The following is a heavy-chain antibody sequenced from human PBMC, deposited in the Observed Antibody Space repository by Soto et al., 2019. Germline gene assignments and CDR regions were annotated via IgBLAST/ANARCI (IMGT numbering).Heavy chain of an antibody. CDR2: IIPVFGTT. V-gene: IGHV1-69*01. CDR1: GDIFSSYA. D-gene: IGHD3-16*01. Sequence: QEQLVQSGPEVKKPGSSVKVSCKASGDIFSSYAISWVRQAPGQGLEWLGGIIPVFGTTNYAEKFQGRVTSTADESTHTAYMELSSLRSGDTAMYYCARGGSPYVWFNEFWGQGTLVTVSS. CDR3: ARGGSPYVWFNEF. J-gene: IGHJ4*02.